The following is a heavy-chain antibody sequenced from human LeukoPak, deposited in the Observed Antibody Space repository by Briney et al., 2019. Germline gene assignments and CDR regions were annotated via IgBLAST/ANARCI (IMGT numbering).Heavy chain of an antibody. V-gene: IGHV3-30*18. CDR3: AKWSGNRPLYYFDY. CDR2: ISSSDGNSK. J-gene: IGHJ4*02. Sequence: GGSLRLSCAASGFTFSSYAMSWVHKASGKGLEWVAAISSSDGNSKYYADSVKGRFTISRDNSKNTVYLQMNSLRADDTAVYYCAKWSGNRPLYYFDYWGQGALVTVSS. CDR1: GFTFSSYA. D-gene: IGHD3-3*01.